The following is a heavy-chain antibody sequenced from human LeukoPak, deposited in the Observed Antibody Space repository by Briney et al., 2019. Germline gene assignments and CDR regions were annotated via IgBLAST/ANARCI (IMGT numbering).Heavy chain of an antibody. D-gene: IGHD3-3*01. CDR3: ARGYDFWSGFWDY. CDR2: IYYSGST. CDR1: GGSISSYY. Sequence: SETLSLTCTVSGGSISSYYWSWIRQPPGKGLEWIGYIYYSGSTNYNPSLKSRVTISVDTSKKQFSLKLSSVTAADTAVYYCARGYDFWSGFWDYWGQGTLVTVPS. J-gene: IGHJ4*02. V-gene: IGHV4-59*01.